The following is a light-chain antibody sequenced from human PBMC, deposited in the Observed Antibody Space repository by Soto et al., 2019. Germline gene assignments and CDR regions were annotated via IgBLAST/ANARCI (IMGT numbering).Light chain of an antibody. CDR1: SSDVGSYGR. J-gene: IGLJ2*01. CDR2: EVY. V-gene: IGLV2-18*02. Sequence: QSALTQSPSVSGSPGQSVTISCTGASSDVGSYGRVSWYQQTPGTAPKLIIYEVYNRPSGVPDRFSGSKSGNTASLTISGLQAEYEADYYCSSYTSSTTLLFGGGTKLTVL. CDR3: SSYTSSTTLL.